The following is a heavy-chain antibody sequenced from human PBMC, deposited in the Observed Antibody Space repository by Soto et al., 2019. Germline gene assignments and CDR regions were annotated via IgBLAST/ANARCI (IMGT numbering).Heavy chain of an antibody. V-gene: IGHV3-30-3*01. D-gene: IGHD1-26*01. J-gene: IGHJ3*02. CDR1: GFTFSSYA. CDR2: ISYDGSNK. CDR3: ASTGSIVGATNAFDI. Sequence: GGSLRLSCAASGFTFSSYAMHWVRQAPGKGLEWVAVISYDGSNKYYADSVKGRFTISRDNSKNTLYLQMNSLRAEDTAVYYCASTGSIVGATNAFDIWGQGTMVTVS.